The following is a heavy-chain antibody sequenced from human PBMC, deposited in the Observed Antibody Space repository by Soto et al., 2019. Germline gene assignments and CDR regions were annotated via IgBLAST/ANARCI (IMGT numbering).Heavy chain of an antibody. J-gene: IGHJ4*02. CDR1: GYTFTSYD. CDR3: ARRDIDRSSSSWYERGGFDY. Sequence: QVQLVQSGAEVKKPGASVKVSCTASGYTFTSYDINWVRQATGQGLEWMGWMNSNSGNTGYAQKFQGRVTMTRNTSISTAYMELSSLRSEDTAVYYCARRDIDRSSSSWYERGGFDYWGQGTLVTVSS. V-gene: IGHV1-8*01. D-gene: IGHD6-13*01. CDR2: MNSNSGNT.